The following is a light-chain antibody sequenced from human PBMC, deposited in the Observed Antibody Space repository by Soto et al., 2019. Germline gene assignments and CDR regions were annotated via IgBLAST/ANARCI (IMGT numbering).Light chain of an antibody. CDR1: SSDVGSYML. V-gene: IGLV2-23*02. J-gene: IGLJ3*02. CDR2: EVT. Sequence: QSALTQPASVSGSPGQSITISCTGTSSDVGSYMLVSWYQQHPGKAPKLMISEVTKRPSGVSTRFSGSKSGNTASLTISGLQPEDESDYYCCSYAGSNTWVFGGGTKLTVL. CDR3: CSYAGSNTWV.